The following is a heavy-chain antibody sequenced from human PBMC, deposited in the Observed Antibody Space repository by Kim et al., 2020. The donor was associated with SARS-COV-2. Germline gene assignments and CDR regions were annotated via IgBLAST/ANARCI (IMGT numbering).Heavy chain of an antibody. V-gene: IGHV1-3*01. D-gene: IGHD6-13*01. CDR3: ARALLRAAVDY. Sequence: KYSQKFQGRVTITRDTSASTAYMELSSLRSEDTAVYYCARALLRAAVDYWGQGTLVTVSS. J-gene: IGHJ4*02.